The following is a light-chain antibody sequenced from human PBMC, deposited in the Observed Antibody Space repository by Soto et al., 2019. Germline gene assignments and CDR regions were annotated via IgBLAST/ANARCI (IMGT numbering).Light chain of an antibody. CDR3: QHYNSYPFT. J-gene: IGKJ3*01. Sequence: DIQMTQSPSTLSASVGDRVTITCRASQSVSTWLAWYQQKPGKAPKLLIYKASSLESGVPSRFSGSGSGTEFTLTLSSLQPDDFATYYCQHYNSYPFTFGPGTKVDI. CDR1: QSVSTW. V-gene: IGKV1-5*03. CDR2: KAS.